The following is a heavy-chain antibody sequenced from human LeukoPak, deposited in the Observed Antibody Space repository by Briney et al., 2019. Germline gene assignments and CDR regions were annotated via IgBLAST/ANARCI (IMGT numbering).Heavy chain of an antibody. D-gene: IGHD6-19*01. CDR1: GFTFSSYE. J-gene: IGHJ4*02. Sequence: GGSLRLSCAASGFTFSSYEMNWVRQAPGKGLEWVSYISSSGSTIYYADSVKGRFTISRDNAKNSLYLQMNCLRAEDTAVYYCARDASPSPVAGTNYFDYWGQGTLVTVSS. CDR3: ARDASPSPVAGTNYFDY. V-gene: IGHV3-48*03. CDR2: ISSSGSTI.